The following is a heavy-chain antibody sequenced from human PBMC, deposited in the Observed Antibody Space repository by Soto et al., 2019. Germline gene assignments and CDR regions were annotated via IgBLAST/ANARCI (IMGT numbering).Heavy chain of an antibody. V-gene: IGHV4-31*03. CDR1: GGSISSGGYY. Sequence: QVQLQESGPGLVKPSQTLSLTCTVSGGSISSGGYYWSWIRQRPGKGLEWIGYIYYSGSTYYNPSLKSRVTISVDTSKNQFSLKLSSVTAADTAVYYCARQRRGALSGYDYEDYWGQGTLVTVSS. CDR2: IYYSGST. J-gene: IGHJ4*02. CDR3: ARQRRGALSGYDYEDY. D-gene: IGHD5-12*01.